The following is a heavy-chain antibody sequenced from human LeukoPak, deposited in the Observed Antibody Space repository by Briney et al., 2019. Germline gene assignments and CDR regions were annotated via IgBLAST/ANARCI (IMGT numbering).Heavy chain of an antibody. J-gene: IGHJ6*03. Sequence: KPSETLSLTCTATGASISGYYWSWIRQPPGKELEGIGYFYTSWSAHYNLSLRSRVTMSVDTSKNQFSLKLRSVTAADTAVYYCERGLRDEDHNYNYYYMDVWGKGTTVTVSS. D-gene: IGHD2-21*01. CDR1: GASISGYY. V-gene: IGHV4-4*09. CDR2: FYTSWSA. CDR3: ERGLRDEDHNYNYYYMDV.